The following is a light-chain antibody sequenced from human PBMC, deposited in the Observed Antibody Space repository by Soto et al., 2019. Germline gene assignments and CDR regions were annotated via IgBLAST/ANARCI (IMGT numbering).Light chain of an antibody. Sequence: EIVMTQSPATLSVSPGERVTLSCRASQSVSDNLAWYQQKPGQAPRLLIYGASTTATGIPARFSGSGSGTEFTLTISSLQSEDFAVYFCHQSNKWPYTFGQGTKLDIK. CDR3: HQSNKWPYT. CDR1: QSVSDN. CDR2: GAS. J-gene: IGKJ2*01. V-gene: IGKV3-15*01.